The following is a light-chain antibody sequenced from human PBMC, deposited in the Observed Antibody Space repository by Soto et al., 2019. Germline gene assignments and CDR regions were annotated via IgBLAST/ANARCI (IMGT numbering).Light chain of an antibody. J-gene: IGKJ4*01. Sequence: EIVLTQSPATLSLPPGERATLSCRASQSISSYLAWYQQKPGQAPRLLIYDASKRAPGIPARFSGSVSGTDFTLTISSLEPADVGVYYCQQRSNWPLTFGGGTKVEIK. CDR3: QQRSNWPLT. CDR1: QSISSY. V-gene: IGKV3-11*01. CDR2: DAS.